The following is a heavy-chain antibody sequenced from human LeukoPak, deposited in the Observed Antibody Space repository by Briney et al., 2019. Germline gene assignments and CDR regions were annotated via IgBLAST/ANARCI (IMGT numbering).Heavy chain of an antibody. CDR1: GFTFSSYW. Sequence: GSLRLSCAASGFTFSSYWMHWVRQAPGKGLVWVSRINSDESSTSYADSVKGRFTISRDNAKNTLYLQMNGLRAEDTAVYYCARDGGSYSFDYWGQGTLVTVSS. CDR2: INSDESST. V-gene: IGHV3-74*01. J-gene: IGHJ4*02. D-gene: IGHD1-26*01. CDR3: ARDGGSYSFDY.